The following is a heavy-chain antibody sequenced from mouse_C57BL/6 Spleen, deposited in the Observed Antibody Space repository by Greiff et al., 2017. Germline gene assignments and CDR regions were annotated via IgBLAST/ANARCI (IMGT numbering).Heavy chain of an antibody. Sequence: EVKVIESGGGLVKPGGSLKLSCAASGFTFSSYAMSWVRQTPEKRLEWVATISDGGSYTYYPDNVKVRFTISRDNAKNNLYLQMSHLKSEDTAMYYCARDGDGYAMDYWGQGTSVTVSS. CDR2: ISDGGSYT. CDR3: ARDGDGYAMDY. CDR1: GFTFSSYA. V-gene: IGHV5-4*01. D-gene: IGHD2-3*01. J-gene: IGHJ4*01.